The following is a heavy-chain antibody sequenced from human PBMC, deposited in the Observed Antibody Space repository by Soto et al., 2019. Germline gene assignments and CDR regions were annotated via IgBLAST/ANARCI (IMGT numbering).Heavy chain of an antibody. Sequence: GGSLRLSCAASGFSVSIYYVTWVRQAPGKGLEWVSIIHSDGTTYYADSVKGRFTMSRDNSKNTVYLQMNSLRGEDTAVYYCARVRYLSFDFWGQGTLVTVSS. V-gene: IGHV3-53*01. CDR2: IHSDGTT. D-gene: IGHD3-16*02. CDR3: ARVRYLSFDF. CDR1: GFSVSIYY. J-gene: IGHJ4*02.